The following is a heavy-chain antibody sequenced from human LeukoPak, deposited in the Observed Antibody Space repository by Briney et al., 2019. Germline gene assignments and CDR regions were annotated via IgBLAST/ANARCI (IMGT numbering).Heavy chain of an antibody. CDR1: GLTFSIYA. D-gene: IGHD3-22*01. J-gene: IGHJ4*02. Sequence: PGGSLRLSCAASGLTFSIYAMSWVRQAPGKGLEWVSSINSKGELTFYADSVKSLFTISRANSESTLYLQMNILRAEDTAIYYCTRDRPNYYGSDGHYYRRNGDYWGQGTLVTVSS. CDR3: TRDRPNYYGSDGHYYRRNGDY. V-gene: IGHV3-23*01. CDR2: INSKGELT.